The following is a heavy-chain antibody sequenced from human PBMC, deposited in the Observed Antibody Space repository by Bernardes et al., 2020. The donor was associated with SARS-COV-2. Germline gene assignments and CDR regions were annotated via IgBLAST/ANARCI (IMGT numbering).Heavy chain of an antibody. CDR3: ARVSWFGEQALAH. Sequence: GGSLRLSCAGSGFTFSSYPMTWVRQAPGKGLEWVSSISDSAVGSSSDPTYYADSVRGRFTLSRDNSKNTLYLQMSSLRADDTAVYYCARVSWFGEQALAHWGQGTLVTVSS. CDR1: GFTFSSYP. CDR2: ISDSAVGSSSDPT. J-gene: IGHJ4*02. D-gene: IGHD3-10*01. V-gene: IGHV3-23*01.